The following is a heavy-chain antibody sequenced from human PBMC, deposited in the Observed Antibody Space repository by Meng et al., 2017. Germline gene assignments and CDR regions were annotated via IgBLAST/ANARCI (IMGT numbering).Heavy chain of an antibody. Sequence: GELTEAGRGVVGPPWTLSLTCTGAGGSVGSGNNYWSWIRQPPGKGLEWIGYIVYSGSTTYNPSLKTRVTISVDKSKNQFSLKLTSVTAADTAVYFCARDVGGDYETLFDYWGQGTLVTVSS. CDR3: ARDVGGDYETLFDY. J-gene: IGHJ4*02. CDR1: GGSVGSGNNY. CDR2: IVYSGST. D-gene: IGHD4-17*01. V-gene: IGHV4-61*01.